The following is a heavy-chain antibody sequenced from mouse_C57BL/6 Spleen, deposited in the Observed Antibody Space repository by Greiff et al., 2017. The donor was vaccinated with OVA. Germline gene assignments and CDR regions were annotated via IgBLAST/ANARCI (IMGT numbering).Heavy chain of an antibody. CDR3: ARWCVYGNYERDYAIDY. Sequence: VQLQQPGAELVKPGASVKLSCKASGYTFTSYWMHWVKQRPGQGLEWIGMIHPNSGSTNYNEKFKSKATLTVDQSSSTAYMQLSSLTSEDSAVYYGARWCVYGNYERDYAIDYWGQGTSVTVSS. CDR2: IHPNSGST. V-gene: IGHV1-64*01. CDR1: GYTFTSYW. D-gene: IGHD2-1*01. J-gene: IGHJ4*01.